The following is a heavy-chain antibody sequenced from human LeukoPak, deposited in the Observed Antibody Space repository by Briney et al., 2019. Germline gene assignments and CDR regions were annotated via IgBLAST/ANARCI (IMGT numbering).Heavy chain of an antibody. V-gene: IGHV3-30*02. CDR2: IRYDGSNK. Sequence: GGSLRLACAASGFTFSSYGMHWVRQAPGKGLEWVAFIRYDGSNKYYADSVKGRFTISRDNSKNTLYLQMNSLRAEDTAVYYCAKSVPYDTNAFDIWGQGTMVTVSS. D-gene: IGHD3-22*01. CDR3: AKSVPYDTNAFDI. CDR1: GFTFSSYG. J-gene: IGHJ3*02.